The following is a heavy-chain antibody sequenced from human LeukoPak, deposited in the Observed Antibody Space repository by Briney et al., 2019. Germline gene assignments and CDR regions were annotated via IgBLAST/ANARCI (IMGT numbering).Heavy chain of an antibody. J-gene: IGHJ2*01. CDR2: INHSGST. CDR1: GGSFRGYY. CDR3: ARGQYHLLYWYFDL. Sequence: PSETLSLTCAVYGGSFRGYYWSWIRQPPGKGLEWIGEINHSGSTNYNPSLKSRVTMSVDTSKNQFSLKLSSVTAADTAVYYCARGQYHLLYWYFDLWGRGTLVTVSS. V-gene: IGHV4-34*01. D-gene: IGHD2-2*01.